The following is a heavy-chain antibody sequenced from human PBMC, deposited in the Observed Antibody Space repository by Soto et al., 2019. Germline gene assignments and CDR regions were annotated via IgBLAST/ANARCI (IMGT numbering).Heavy chain of an antibody. CDR2: IYPGDSDT. CDR3: ARALTGTIHPHYFDS. Sequence: PGESLKISCEGSGYGFSDYWIGWVRQMPGKGLEWMGIIYPGDSDTRYSPSFRGQVTTSADKSVSTAYLQWSSLKASDTAIYYCARALTGTIHPHYFDSWGRGTLVTVSS. V-gene: IGHV5-51*01. D-gene: IGHD1-7*01. J-gene: IGHJ4*02. CDR1: GYGFSDYW.